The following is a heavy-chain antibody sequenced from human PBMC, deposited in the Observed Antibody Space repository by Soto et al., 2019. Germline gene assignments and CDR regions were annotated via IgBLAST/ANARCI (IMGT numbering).Heavy chain of an antibody. CDR3: AMGLAAAGPLDY. CDR1: GFTFSSSA. CDR2: ISGSGGTP. Sequence: GGALRLSCAASGFTFSSSAMSWVRQAPGRGLEWFSTISGSGGTPYYADSVKGRFTISRDNSKNTLYLVLNSLRAEDTAVYYCAMGLAAAGPLDYWGQGTLVTVSS. J-gene: IGHJ4*02. V-gene: IGHV3-23*01. D-gene: IGHD6-13*01.